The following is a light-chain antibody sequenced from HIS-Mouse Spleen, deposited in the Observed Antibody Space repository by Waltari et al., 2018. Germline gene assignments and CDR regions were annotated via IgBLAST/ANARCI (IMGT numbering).Light chain of an antibody. V-gene: IGLV3-10*01. CDR1: AFPTKH. CDR2: EDS. Sequence: SYELTQPPSVSVSPGQTARTTCPGDAFPTKHAYWYQQKSGQAPVLVIYEDSKRPSGIPERFSGSSSGTMATLTISGAQVEDEADYYCYSTDSSGNHRVFGGGTKLTVL. J-gene: IGLJ2*01. CDR3: YSTDSSGNHRV.